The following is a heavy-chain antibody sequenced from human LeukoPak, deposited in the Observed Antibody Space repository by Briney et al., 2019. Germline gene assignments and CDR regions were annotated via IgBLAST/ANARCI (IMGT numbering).Heavy chain of an antibody. CDR1: GFTFDDYA. D-gene: IGHD3-10*01. CDR3: AKDRSGNSYGHFDY. J-gene: IGHJ4*02. V-gene: IGHV3-43D*04. CDR2: ISWGGGST. Sequence: GGSLRLSCAASGFTFDDYAMHWVRQAPGKGLEWVSLISWGGGSTYYADSVKGRFTISRDNSKNSLYQHMNSLRAEDTALYYCAKDRSGNSYGHFDYWGQGTLVTVSS.